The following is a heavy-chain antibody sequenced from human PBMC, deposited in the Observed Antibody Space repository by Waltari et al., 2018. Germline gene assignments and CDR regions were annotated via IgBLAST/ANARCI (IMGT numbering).Heavy chain of an antibody. CDR1: GFTFSSYA. Sequence: AAFGFTFSSYAMSWVRQAPGKGTGWVSAISGSGGSTYYADSVKGRFTISRDNSKNTLYLQMNSLRAEDTAVYYCAKVGVLYDFWSGYSPNTADYWGQGTLVTVSS. J-gene: IGHJ4*02. D-gene: IGHD3-3*01. CDR3: AKVGVLYDFWSGYSPNTADY. CDR2: ISGSGGST. V-gene: IGHV3-23*01.